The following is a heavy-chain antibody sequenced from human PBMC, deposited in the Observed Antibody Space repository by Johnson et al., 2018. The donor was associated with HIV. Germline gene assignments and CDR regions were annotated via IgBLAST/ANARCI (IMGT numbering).Heavy chain of an antibody. D-gene: IGHD2-2*02. CDR1: GFTFSSYW. V-gene: IGHV3-30*14. J-gene: IGHJ3*02. CDR2: ISYDGSNK. Sequence: QVQLVESGGGLVQPGGSLRLSCAASGFTFSSYWMHWVRQGPGKGLEWVAVISYDGSNKYYADSVKGRFTISRDNSKNTLYLQMGSLRAEDMAVYYCARGEGRIPHAFDIWGQGTMVTVSS. CDR3: ARGEGRIPHAFDI.